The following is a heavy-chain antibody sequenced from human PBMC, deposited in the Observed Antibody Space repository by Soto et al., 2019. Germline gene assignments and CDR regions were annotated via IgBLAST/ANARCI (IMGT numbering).Heavy chain of an antibody. CDR2: ISGSGGST. Sequence: GGSLRLSCAASGFTFSSYAMSWVRQAPGKGLEWVSAISGSGGSTYYADSVKGRFTISRDNSKNTLYLQMNSLRAEDTAVYYCANSWYSSGWYGWFDPWGQGTLVTVSS. J-gene: IGHJ5*02. D-gene: IGHD6-19*01. CDR3: ANSWYSSGWYGWFDP. CDR1: GFTFSSYA. V-gene: IGHV3-23*01.